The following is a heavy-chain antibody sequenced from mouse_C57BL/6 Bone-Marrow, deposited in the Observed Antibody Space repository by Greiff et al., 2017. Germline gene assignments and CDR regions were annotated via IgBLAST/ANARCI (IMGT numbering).Heavy chain of an antibody. J-gene: IGHJ1*03. V-gene: IGHV1-69*01. D-gene: IGHD1-1*01. CDR2: IDPSDSYT. CDR1: GYTFTSYW. CDR3: ARSPITTVVEDWYFDV. Sequence: VQLQQPGAELVMPGASVKLSCKASGYTFTSYWMHWVKQRPGQGLEWIGEIDPSDSYTNYNQKFKGKSTLTVDNSSSTAYMQLSSLTSEDSAVYYCARSPITTVVEDWYFDVWGTGTTVTVSS.